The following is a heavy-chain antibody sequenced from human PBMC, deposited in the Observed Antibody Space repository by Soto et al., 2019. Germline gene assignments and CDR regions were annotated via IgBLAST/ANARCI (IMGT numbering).Heavy chain of an antibody. D-gene: IGHD3-3*01. CDR2: IKSKTDGGTT. J-gene: IGHJ6*02. V-gene: IGHV3-15*07. Sequence: EVQLVESGGGLVKPGGSLRLSCAASGFTFSNAWMNWVRQAPGKGLEWVGRIKSKTDGGTTDYAAPVKGRFTISRDDSKNTLYLQMNSLKTEDTAVYYCTTEGWNYDFLSSYYYGMDVWGQGTTVTVSS. CDR1: GFTFSNAW. CDR3: TTEGWNYDFLSSYYYGMDV.